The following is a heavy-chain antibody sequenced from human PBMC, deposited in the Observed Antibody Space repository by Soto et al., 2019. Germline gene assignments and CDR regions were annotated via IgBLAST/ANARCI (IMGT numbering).Heavy chain of an antibody. V-gene: IGHV1-69*12. CDR2: TIPIFGTA. J-gene: IGHJ3*02. CDR1: GGTFSSYA. Sequence: QVQLVQSGAEVKKPGSSVKVSCKASGGTFSSYAISWVRQAPGQGLEWMGGTIPIFGTANYAQKFQGRVTITADESTSTAYMELSSLRSEDTAVYYCARETMIVVVTSPNAFDIWGQGTMVTVSS. D-gene: IGHD3-22*01. CDR3: ARETMIVVVTSPNAFDI.